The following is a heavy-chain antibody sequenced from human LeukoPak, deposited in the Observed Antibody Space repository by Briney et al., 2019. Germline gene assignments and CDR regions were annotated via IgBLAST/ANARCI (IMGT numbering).Heavy chain of an antibody. Sequence: ASVTVSCKASGHTLTVHYIHWVRQGPGQGLEWLGWITLHSGDTHYAQKYQGRLTMTSDTSISTGYMELSRLQFDDTAVYYCAREGQLGLDNWGQGTLVTVSS. CDR1: GHTLTVHY. D-gene: IGHD1-1*01. CDR3: AREGQLGLDN. V-gene: IGHV1-2*02. CDR2: ITLHSGDT. J-gene: IGHJ1*01.